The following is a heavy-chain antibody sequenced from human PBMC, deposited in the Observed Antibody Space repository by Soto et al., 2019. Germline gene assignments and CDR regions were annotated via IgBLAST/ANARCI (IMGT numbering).Heavy chain of an antibody. CDR1: GGTFSSYA. Sequence: SVKVSCKASGGTFSSYAISWVRQAPGQGLEWMGGIIPIFGTANYAQKFQGRVTITADESTSTAYMELSSLRSEDTAVYYCAIDHGCSSTSCYDSMDYYYGMDVWGQGTTVTVSS. CDR3: AIDHGCSSTSCYDSMDYYYGMDV. D-gene: IGHD2-2*01. CDR2: IIPIFGTA. J-gene: IGHJ6*02. V-gene: IGHV1-69*13.